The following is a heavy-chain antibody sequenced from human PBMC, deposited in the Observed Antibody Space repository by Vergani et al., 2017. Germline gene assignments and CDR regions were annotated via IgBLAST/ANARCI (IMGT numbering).Heavy chain of an antibody. V-gene: IGHV3-30*02. CDR3: AKEGGEYCSGGTCYHEY. CDR2: IRSDESRR. J-gene: IGHJ4*02. CDR1: GFTFNSYG. Sequence: QVQLVESGGGVVQPGGSLRLSCAASGFTFNSYGMHWVRQAPGKGLEWVASIRSDESRRYYGDSMEGPFTISRDNSKNTLYLQMKSLRPEDTAVYYCAKEGGEYCSGGTCYHEYWGQGTLVIVS. D-gene: IGHD2-15*01.